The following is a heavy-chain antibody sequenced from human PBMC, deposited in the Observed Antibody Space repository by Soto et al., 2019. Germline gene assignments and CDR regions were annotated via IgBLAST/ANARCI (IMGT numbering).Heavy chain of an antibody. CDR2: INPNGGST. Sequence: GASVKVSCKASGYTFINYYMHWVRQAPEQGLEWMGIINPNGGSTTYAQKFQGRVTLTRDTSTNTVNMELSSLRSEDTAVYYCAREMWLVSRNDPFDIWGQGTMVTVS. J-gene: IGHJ3*02. CDR1: GYTFINYY. CDR3: AREMWLVSRNDPFDI. D-gene: IGHD6-19*01. V-gene: IGHV1-46*01.